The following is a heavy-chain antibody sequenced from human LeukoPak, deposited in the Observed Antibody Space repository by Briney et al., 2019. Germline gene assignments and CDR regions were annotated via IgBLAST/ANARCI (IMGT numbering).Heavy chain of an antibody. J-gene: IGHJ4*02. CDR3: AKEGTFFVVEKSSGY. CDR2: IGGSGGST. CDR1: GFTFSNYA. Sequence: GGSLRLSCAASGFTFSNYAMNWVRQAPGKGLEWDSAIGGSGGSTYYADSVKGRFTISRDNSKNTLYLQMNSLRAEDTAVYYCAKEGTFFVVEKSSGYWGQGTLVTVSS. V-gene: IGHV3-23*01. D-gene: IGHD3-3*01.